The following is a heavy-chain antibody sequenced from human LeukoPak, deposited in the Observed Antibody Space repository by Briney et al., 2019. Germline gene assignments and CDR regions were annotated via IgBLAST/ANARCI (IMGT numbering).Heavy chain of an antibody. V-gene: IGHV4-4*09. CDR3: ARLWRSSGSPTAFDI. J-gene: IGHJ3*02. CDR2: ISTSGST. CDR1: GGSISSYY. D-gene: IGHD1-26*01. Sequence: SETLSLTCTVSGGSISSYYWSWIRQPPGKGLEWIGYISTSGSTNYNPSLKSRVTISVDTSRNKFSLKLSSVTVADTAVYYCARLWRSSGSPTAFDIWGQGTMVTVSS.